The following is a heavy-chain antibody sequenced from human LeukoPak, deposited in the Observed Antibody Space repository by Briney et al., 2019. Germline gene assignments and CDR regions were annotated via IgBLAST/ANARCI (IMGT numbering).Heavy chain of an antibody. D-gene: IGHD3-22*01. V-gene: IGHV4-61*08. Sequence: KPSETLSLTCTVSGGSISSGGYYWSWIRQHPGKGLEWIGYIYYSGSTNYNPSLKSRVTISVDTSKNQFSLKLSSVTAADTAVYYCARQNYYDSSCLDYWGQGTLVTVSS. CDR2: IYYSGST. CDR1: GGSISSGGYY. J-gene: IGHJ4*02. CDR3: ARQNYYDSSCLDY.